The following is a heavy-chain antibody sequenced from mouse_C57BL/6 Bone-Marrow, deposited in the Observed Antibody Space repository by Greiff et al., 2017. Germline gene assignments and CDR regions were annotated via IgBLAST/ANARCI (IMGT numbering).Heavy chain of an antibody. CDR3: ARGLRRDY. D-gene: IGHD2-4*01. CDR1: GYSFTGYY. CDR2: INPSTGGT. J-gene: IGHJ2*01. Sequence: EVKLVESGPELVKPGASVKISCKASGYSFTGYYMNWVKQSPEKSLEWIGEINPSTGGTTYNQKFKAKATLTVDKSSSTAYMQLKSLTSEDSAVYYCARGLRRDYWGQGTTLTVSS. V-gene: IGHV1-42*01.